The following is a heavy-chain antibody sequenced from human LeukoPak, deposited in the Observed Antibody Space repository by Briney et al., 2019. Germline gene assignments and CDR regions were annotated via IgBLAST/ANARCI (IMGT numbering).Heavy chain of an antibody. CDR3: AREYSSSSGWFDP. Sequence: PSETLSLTCTVSGGSISSYYWSWIRQPPGKGLEWIGYIYYSGSTNYNPSLKSRVTISVDTSKNQFSLKLSSVTAADTAVYYCAREYSSSSGWFDPWGQGTLVTVSS. CDR2: IYYSGST. V-gene: IGHV4-59*01. D-gene: IGHD6-6*01. CDR1: GGSISSYY. J-gene: IGHJ5*02.